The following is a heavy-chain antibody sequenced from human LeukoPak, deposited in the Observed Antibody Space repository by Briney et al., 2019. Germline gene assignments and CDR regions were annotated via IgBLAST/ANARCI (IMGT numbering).Heavy chain of an antibody. CDR3: AGLVGRYSSGLYYYYFDY. D-gene: IGHD3-22*01. Sequence: SETLSLTCAVYGGSFSGYYWSWIRQPPGKGLEWIGEINHSGSTNYNPSLKSRDTISIDKSKNQFFLNLSSVTAADTAVYYCAGLVGRYSSGLYYYYFDYWGQGTLVTVSS. J-gene: IGHJ4*02. V-gene: IGHV4-34*01. CDR1: GGSFSGYY. CDR2: INHSGST.